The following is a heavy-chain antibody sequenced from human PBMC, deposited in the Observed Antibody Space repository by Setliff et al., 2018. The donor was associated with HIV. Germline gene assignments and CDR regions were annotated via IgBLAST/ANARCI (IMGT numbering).Heavy chain of an antibody. Sequence: ASVKVSCKASGYTFTNYAIHWVRQAPGQRLEWMGWINPGNGNTKYSQKFQGRVTITRDTSATTAYMELSSLRSEDTAVYYCARVPSRYCSPTTCPFFFDYWGQGTLVTVSS. D-gene: IGHD2-15*01. CDR1: GYTFTNYA. J-gene: IGHJ4*02. V-gene: IGHV1-3*01. CDR2: INPGNGNT. CDR3: ARVPSRYCSPTTCPFFFDY.